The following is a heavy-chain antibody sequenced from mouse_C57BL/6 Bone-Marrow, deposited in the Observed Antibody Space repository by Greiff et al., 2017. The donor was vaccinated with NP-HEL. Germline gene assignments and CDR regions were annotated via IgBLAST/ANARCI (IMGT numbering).Heavy chain of an antibody. CDR1: SYTFTSYG. CDR2: IYPRSGNT. D-gene: IGHD2-3*01. CDR3: ARGGLYDGYSFFDY. J-gene: IGHJ2*01. V-gene: IGHV1-81*01. Sequence: QVHVKQSGAELARPGASVKLSCKASSYTFTSYGISWVKQRTGQGLEWIGEIYPRSGNTYYNEKFKGKATLTADKSSSTAYMELRSLTSEDSAVYFCARGGLYDGYSFFDYWGQGTTLTVSS.